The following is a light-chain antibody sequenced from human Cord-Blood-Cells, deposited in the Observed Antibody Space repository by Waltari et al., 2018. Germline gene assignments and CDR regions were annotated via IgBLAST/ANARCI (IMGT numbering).Light chain of an antibody. CDR3: QAWDSSTVV. J-gene: IGLJ2*01. CDR2: QDS. V-gene: IGLV3-1*01. CDR1: KLGAKY. Sequence: SYELTQPPSVSVSPGQTASITCSGDKLGAKYACWYQQKPGQSPVLVIYQDSKRPSGIPERFSGSNSGNTATLTLSATQAVDEADYYCQAWDSSTVVFGGGTKLTVL.